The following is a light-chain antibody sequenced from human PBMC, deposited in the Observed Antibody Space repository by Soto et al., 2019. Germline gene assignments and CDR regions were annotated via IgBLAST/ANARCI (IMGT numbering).Light chain of an antibody. J-gene: IGKJ3*01. CDR1: QDIRNY. V-gene: IGKV1-33*01. CDR3: QQYHNLPPFT. Sequence: DIQMTQSPSSLSASVGARVSITCQASQDIRNYLSWFQQKPGRAPKLLIYGASNLETGVPSRFRGSGYGTDFTFTISSLQPEDIVAYYCQQYHNLPPFTFGPGTKVDIK. CDR2: GAS.